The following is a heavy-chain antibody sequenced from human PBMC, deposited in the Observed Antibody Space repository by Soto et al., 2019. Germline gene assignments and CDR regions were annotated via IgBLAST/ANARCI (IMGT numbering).Heavy chain of an antibody. CDR3: ARIRGEITMVRVVITQTSAHVMYV. D-gene: IGHD3-10*01. V-gene: IGHV2-70*01. CDR1: GFSLSTSGMC. CDR2: IDWDDDK. J-gene: IGHJ6*02. Sequence: PTLVNPTQTLTLTCTFSGFSLSTSGMCVSWIRQPPGKALEWLALIDWDDDKYYSTSLKTRLTISKDTSKNQVVLTMTNMDPVDTATYYCARIRGEITMVRVVITQTSAHVMYVWGQGTTVPGSS.